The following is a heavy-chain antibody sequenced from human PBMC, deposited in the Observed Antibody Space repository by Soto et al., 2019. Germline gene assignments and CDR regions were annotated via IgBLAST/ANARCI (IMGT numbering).Heavy chain of an antibody. CDR3: AKELGGYSYGYELDY. D-gene: IGHD5-18*01. V-gene: IGHV3-9*01. Sequence: EVQLVDSGGGLVQPGRSLRLSCAASGFTFDSYAMHWVRQAPGKGLEWVSSISWNSGTKGYADSVKGRFTISRDNAKNCLYLQMDSLRAEDTALYYCAKELGGYSYGYELDYWGQGTLVTASS. CDR1: GFTFDSYA. CDR2: ISWNSGTK. J-gene: IGHJ4*02.